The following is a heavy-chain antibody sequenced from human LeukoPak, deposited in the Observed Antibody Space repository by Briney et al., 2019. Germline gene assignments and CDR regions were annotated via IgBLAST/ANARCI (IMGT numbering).Heavy chain of an antibody. J-gene: IGHJ4*02. Sequence: VAFIRYDGSNKYYPDSVKGRFTISRDNSKNTLYLQMNSLRAEDTAVYYCAKADSGSGYFDYWGQGTLVTVSS. CDR3: AKADSGSGYFDY. CDR2: IRYDGSNK. V-gene: IGHV3-30*02. D-gene: IGHD2-15*01.